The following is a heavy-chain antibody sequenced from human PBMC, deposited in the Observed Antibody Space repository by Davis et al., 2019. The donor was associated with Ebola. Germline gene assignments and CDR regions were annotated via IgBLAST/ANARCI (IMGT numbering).Heavy chain of an antibody. D-gene: IGHD3-10*01. CDR2: IYYTGSA. V-gene: IGHV4-59*03. Sequence: PSETLSLTCTVSAVSISRHYLSWIRQPPGKRLEWFGSIYYTGSAYYNSSLARRATISVDTSKNQFSLKLTSVTAADTAMYYCSERGSSVWGQGTLVNVSS. CDR1: AVSISRHY. CDR3: SERGSSV. J-gene: IGHJ4*02.